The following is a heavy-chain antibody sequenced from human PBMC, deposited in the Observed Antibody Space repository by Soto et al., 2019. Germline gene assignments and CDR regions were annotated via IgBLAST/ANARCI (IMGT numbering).Heavy chain of an antibody. CDR3: AKGDNLGPKTGYAFDP. CDR1: GDSVSSNTAS. CDR2: TYFRSKWYN. J-gene: IGHJ5*02. V-gene: IGHV6-1*01. D-gene: IGHD5-12*01. Sequence: QTLSLTCAISGDSVSSNTASWNWIRQSPSRGLEWLGRTYFRSKWYNDYAVSVKSRIIINPDTSNNQFSLQLNSVTPEDTAVYFXAKGDNLGPKTGYAFDPWGQGIMVTVSS.